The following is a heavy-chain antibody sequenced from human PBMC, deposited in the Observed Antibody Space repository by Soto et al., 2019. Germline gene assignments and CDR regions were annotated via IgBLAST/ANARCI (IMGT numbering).Heavy chain of an antibody. CDR2: IVVGSGNT. CDR1: GFTFTNSA. V-gene: IGHV1-58*01. D-gene: IGHD6-13*01. CDR3: ARYSSSWFGDY. J-gene: IGHJ4*02. Sequence: GASVKVSCKASGFTFTNSAVQWVRQARGQRLEWIGWIVVGSGNTNYAQKFQERVTITRDMSISTAYMELSSLRSDDTAVYYCARYSSSWFGDYWGQGTLVTVSS.